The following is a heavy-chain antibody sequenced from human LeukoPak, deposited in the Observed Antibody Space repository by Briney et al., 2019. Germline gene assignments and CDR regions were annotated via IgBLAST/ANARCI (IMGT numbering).Heavy chain of an antibody. J-gene: IGHJ4*02. Sequence: GESLRISCKGSAVTFNNYWIGWVRQLPGKGLDWMGIIYPGDSETRYSPSFQGQVTISADKSISTAYLQWSSLKASDTAMYYCARLGFSSHGYWGQGTLVTVSS. V-gene: IGHV5-51*01. CDR3: ARLGFSSHGY. D-gene: IGHD3-16*01. CDR2: IYPGDSET. CDR1: AVTFNNYW.